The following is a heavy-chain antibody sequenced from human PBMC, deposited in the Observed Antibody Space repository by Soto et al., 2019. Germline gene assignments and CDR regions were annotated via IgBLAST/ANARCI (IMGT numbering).Heavy chain of an antibody. CDR3: ARDPYAHGGMDV. Sequence: GASVKVSCKASGGTFSSYAISWVRQAPGQGLEWMGGIIPIFGTANYAQKFQGRVTITADESTSTAYMELGSLRSEDTAVYYCARDPYAHGGMDVWGQGTTVTVSS. CDR1: GGTFSSYA. CDR2: IIPIFGTA. J-gene: IGHJ6*02. V-gene: IGHV1-69*13. D-gene: IGHD3-16*01.